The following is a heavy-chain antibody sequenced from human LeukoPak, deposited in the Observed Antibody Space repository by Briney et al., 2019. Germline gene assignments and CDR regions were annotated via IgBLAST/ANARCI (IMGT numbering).Heavy chain of an antibody. V-gene: IGHV3-33*06. CDR1: GVTFSSYG. CDR3: AKDLTPWYYAYPELPSLDY. CDR2: IWHDGSNK. D-gene: IGHD3-16*01. J-gene: IGHJ4*02. Sequence: PGGSLRLSCAASGVTFSSYGMHWVRQAPGKGLEWVAVIWHDGSNKYYADSVKGRFTISRDNSKNTLYLQMNSLRAEDTAVYYCAKDLTPWYYAYPELPSLDYWGQGTLVTVSS.